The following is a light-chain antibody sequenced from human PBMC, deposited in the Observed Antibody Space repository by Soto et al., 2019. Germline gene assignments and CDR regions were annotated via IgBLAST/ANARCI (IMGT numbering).Light chain of an antibody. Sequence: DIQLTQSPSTLSASVGDRVTITCRASQSINNWLAWYQQKPGKVPNLLIFGASNLERGVPSRFSGSGSGTEFTLTISSLQPDDFATYYCQQYNTYWTFGQGTKGDIK. CDR2: GAS. J-gene: IGKJ1*01. V-gene: IGKV1-5*01. CDR3: QQYNTYWT. CDR1: QSINNW.